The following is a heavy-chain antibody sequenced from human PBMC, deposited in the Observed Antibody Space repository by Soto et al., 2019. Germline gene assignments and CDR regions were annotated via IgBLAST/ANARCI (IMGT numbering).Heavy chain of an antibody. J-gene: IGHJ4*02. CDR1: GGSFSCYY. V-gene: IGHV4-34*01. CDR2: INHSGST. D-gene: IGHD3-9*01. CDR3: ARKRGNVLRYFDWLSDGYYFDY. Sequence: KPSETLSLTCAVYGGSFSCYYWSWIRQPPGKGLEWIEEINHSGSTNYNPSLKSRVTISVDTSKNQFSLKLSSVTAADTAVYYCARKRGNVLRYFDWLSDGYYFDYWGQGTLVTVSS.